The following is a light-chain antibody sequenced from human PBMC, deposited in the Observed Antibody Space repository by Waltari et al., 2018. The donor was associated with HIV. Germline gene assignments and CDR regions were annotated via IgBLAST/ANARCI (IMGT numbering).Light chain of an antibody. CDR2: DAS. Sequence: DTVLTQYPATLSLSTGERATLSCRASQSVSNHLAWYQQKPGQAPRLLIYDASNRATGVPARFSGSRSGTDFTLTISSLDPEDFAVYYCQQRSNWPPEFTFGPGTKVEIK. J-gene: IGKJ3*01. CDR1: QSVSNH. CDR3: QQRSNWPPEFT. V-gene: IGKV3-11*01.